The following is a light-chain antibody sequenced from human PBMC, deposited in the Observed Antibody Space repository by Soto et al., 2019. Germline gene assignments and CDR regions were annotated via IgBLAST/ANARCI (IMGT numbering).Light chain of an antibody. Sequence: EIVLTQSPGTLSLSPGERATLSCRASQSVSNNYLAWYQQKPGQAPRLLIYGASNRATGIPDRFSGSESGTDFTLTISSLEPEDFAVYYCQQYVSSPRTFGQGTKVDIK. J-gene: IGKJ1*01. CDR2: GAS. V-gene: IGKV3-20*01. CDR3: QQYVSSPRT. CDR1: QSVSNNY.